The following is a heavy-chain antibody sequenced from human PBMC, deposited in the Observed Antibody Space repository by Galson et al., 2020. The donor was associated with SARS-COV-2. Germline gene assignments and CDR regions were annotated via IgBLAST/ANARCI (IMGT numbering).Heavy chain of an antibody. V-gene: IGHV1-2*02. CDR2: TNPNSGST. Sequence: APVTVSCKASGYRFTGYYMHWVRQAPGQGLAWMGGTNPNSGSTSYAQNFQDRVTMTRDTSINTAYMGLSRLRSDDMAVYYCAKGTLYYYNSGSYRFDSWGQGTLVTVSS. CDR1: GYRFTGYY. CDR3: AKGTLYYYNSGSYRFDS. D-gene: IGHD3-10*01. J-gene: IGHJ4*02.